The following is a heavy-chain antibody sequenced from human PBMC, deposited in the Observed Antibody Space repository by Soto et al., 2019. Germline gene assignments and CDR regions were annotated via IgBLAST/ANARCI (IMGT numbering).Heavy chain of an antibody. CDR1: GGTFSSYA. J-gene: IGHJ5*02. CDR3: ARVYHDSSGYYYDPGRVNWFDP. Sequence: SGKVSCKASGGTFSSYAISWVRQAPGQGLEWMGGIIPIFGTANYAQKFQGRVTITADESTSTAYMELSSLRSEDTAVYYCARVYHDSSGYYYDPGRVNWFDPWGQGTLVTVSS. CDR2: IIPIFGTA. D-gene: IGHD3-22*01. V-gene: IGHV1-69*13.